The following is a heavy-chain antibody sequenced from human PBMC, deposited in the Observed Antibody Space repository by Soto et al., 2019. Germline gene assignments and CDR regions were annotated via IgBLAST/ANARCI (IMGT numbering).Heavy chain of an antibody. CDR1: GFTFSSYG. CDR3: AKDVDDYDSSPPPQVFDY. D-gene: IGHD3-22*01. CDR2: ISYDGSNK. Sequence: QVQLVESGGGVVQPGRSLRLSCAASGFTFSSYGMHWVRQAPGKGLEWVAVISYDGSNKYYADSVKGRFTISRDNSKNPLYLQMTSLRAEDPAVYYCAKDVDDYDSSPPPQVFDYSGQGTLVTFSS. J-gene: IGHJ4*02. V-gene: IGHV3-30*18.